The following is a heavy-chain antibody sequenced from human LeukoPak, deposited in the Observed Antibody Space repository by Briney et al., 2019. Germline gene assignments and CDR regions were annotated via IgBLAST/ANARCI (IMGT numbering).Heavy chain of an antibody. D-gene: IGHD6-6*01. CDR3: ARNIEYSSSENYYYYYMDV. V-gene: IGHV1-18*01. Sequence: ASVKVSCKASGGTFSSYAIGWVRRAPGQGLEWMGWISAYNGNTNYAQKLQGRVTMTTDTSTSTAYMELRSLRSDDTAVYYCARNIEYSSSENYYYYYMDVWGKGTTVTVSS. CDR2: ISAYNGNT. J-gene: IGHJ6*03. CDR1: GGTFSSYA.